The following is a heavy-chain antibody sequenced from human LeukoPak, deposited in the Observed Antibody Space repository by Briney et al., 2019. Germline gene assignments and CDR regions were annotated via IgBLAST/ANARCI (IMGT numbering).Heavy chain of an antibody. J-gene: IGHJ6*03. CDR2: ISGSGGSI. CDR1: GFTFSSYA. Sequence: QPGGSLRLSCAASGFTFSSYAMSWARQAPGKGLECVSAISGSGGSIYYADSVKGRFTISRDNSKNTLYLQMNSLRAEDTAVYYCAKDRYYYGSGSYGIGLYMDVWGKGTTVTVS. V-gene: IGHV3-23*01. D-gene: IGHD3-10*01. CDR3: AKDRYYYGSGSYGIGLYMDV.